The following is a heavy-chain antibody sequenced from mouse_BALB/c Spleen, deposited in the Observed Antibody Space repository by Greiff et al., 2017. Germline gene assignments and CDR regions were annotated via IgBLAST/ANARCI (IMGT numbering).Heavy chain of an antibody. CDR1: GFNIKDYY. D-gene: IGHD1-1*01. Sequence: VQLQQSGAELVRSGASVKLSCTASGFNIKDYYMHWVKQRPEQGLEWIGWIDPENGDTEYAPKFQGKATMTADTSSNTAYLQLSSLTSEDTAVYYCKSYGGTTVVARGRFAYGGQGTLVTVSA. CDR3: KSYGGTTVVARGRFAY. J-gene: IGHJ3*01. CDR2: IDPENGDT. V-gene: IGHV14-4*02.